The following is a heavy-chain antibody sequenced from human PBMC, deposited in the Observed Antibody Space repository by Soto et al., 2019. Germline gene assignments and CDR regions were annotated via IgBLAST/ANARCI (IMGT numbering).Heavy chain of an antibody. CDR1: GFSFTTYG. Sequence: QVHLVQSGAEVKKPGASVKVSCKASGFSFTTYGVTWVRQAPGQGLGWMGWITVDNGNTNYAQNLQGRVTMTTDTSTNTAYMELWRLRSDDTAVYYCARGYSYGSFWYFDLWGRGTLVTVSS. D-gene: IGHD5-18*01. CDR3: ARGYSYGSFWYFDL. J-gene: IGHJ2*01. CDR2: ITVDNGNT. V-gene: IGHV1-18*01.